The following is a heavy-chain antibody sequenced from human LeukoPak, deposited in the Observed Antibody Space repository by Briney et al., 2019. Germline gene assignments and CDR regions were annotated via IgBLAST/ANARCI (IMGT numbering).Heavy chain of an antibody. CDR3: ARSGPHDVQVKTRNFDY. CDR1: GFTFSNYW. CDR2: IKQDGSER. V-gene: IGHV3-7*01. D-gene: IGHD2-8*02. J-gene: IGHJ4*02. Sequence: GGSLRLSCGASGFTFSNYWMSWVRQAPGQGLEWVANIKQDGSERYHADSVQGRFTISRDNAKNSLYLQLNSLRVEDTAVYYCARSGPHDVQVKTRNFDYWSQGTRVTVSS.